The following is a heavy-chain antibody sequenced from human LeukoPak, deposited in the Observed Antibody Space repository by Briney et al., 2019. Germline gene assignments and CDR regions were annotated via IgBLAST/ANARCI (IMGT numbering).Heavy chain of an antibody. V-gene: IGHV3-53*01. J-gene: IGHJ4*02. CDR1: GFTVSSNY. D-gene: IGHD1-26*01. CDR2: IYSGGST. Sequence: GGSLRLSCAASGFTVSSNYMSWVRQAPGKGLEWVSVIYSGGSTYYVDSVKGRFTISRDNSKNTLYLQMNSLRAEDTAVYYCASSVRGATGYYFDYWGQGTLVTVSS. CDR3: ASSVRGATGYYFDY.